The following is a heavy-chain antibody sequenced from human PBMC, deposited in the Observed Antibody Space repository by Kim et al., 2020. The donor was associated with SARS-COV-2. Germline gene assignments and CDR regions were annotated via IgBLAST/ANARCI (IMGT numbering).Heavy chain of an antibody. Sequence: SVKVSCKASGGTFSSYAISWVRQAPGQGLEWMGGIIPIFGTANYAQKFQGRVTITADESTSTAYMELSSLRSEDTAVYYCARGGILTGYWGTFDYWGQGTLVTVSS. J-gene: IGHJ4*02. D-gene: IGHD3-9*01. CDR3: ARGGILTGYWGTFDY. V-gene: IGHV1-69*13. CDR1: GGTFSSYA. CDR2: IIPIFGTA.